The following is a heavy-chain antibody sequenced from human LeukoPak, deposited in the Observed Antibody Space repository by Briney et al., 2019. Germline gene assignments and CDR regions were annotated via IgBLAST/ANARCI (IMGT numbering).Heavy chain of an antibody. CDR2: ISSSSSYI. CDR3: ARRAEKEKFFDI. CDR1: GFTFSSYS. V-gene: IGHV3-21*01. J-gene: IGHJ3*02. Sequence: GGSLRLSCAASGFTFSSYSMNWVRQAPGKGLEWVSSISSSSSYIYYADSVKGRFTISRDNAKNSLYLQMNSLRAEDTAVYYCARRAEKEKFFDIWGQGTMVTVSS.